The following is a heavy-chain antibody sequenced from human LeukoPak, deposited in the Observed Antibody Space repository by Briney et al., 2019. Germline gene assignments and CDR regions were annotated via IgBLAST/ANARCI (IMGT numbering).Heavy chain of an antibody. CDR2: INHSGST. D-gene: IGHD3-3*01. J-gene: IGHJ5*02. CDR1: GGSFSGYY. CDR3: ARGCLITIFGVVRNDRNWFDP. Sequence: SETLSLTCAVYGGSFSGYYWSWIRQPPGKGLEWIGEINHSGSTNYNPSLKSRVTISVDTSKNQFSLKLSSVTAADTVVYYCARGCLITIFGVVRNDRNWFDPWAKGTLVTVSP. V-gene: IGHV4-34*01.